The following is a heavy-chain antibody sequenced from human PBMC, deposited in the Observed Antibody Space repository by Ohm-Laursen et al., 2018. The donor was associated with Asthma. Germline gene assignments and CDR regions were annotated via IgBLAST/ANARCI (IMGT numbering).Heavy chain of an antibody. CDR3: AKERKQWLAFDY. D-gene: IGHD6-19*01. CDR2: VYGDGSNT. J-gene: IGHJ4*02. Sequence: SLRLSCAASGFTFSSFAMSWVRQAPGKGLVWVSRVYGDGSNTIYADSVKGRFTISRDNSKNTLYLQMNTLRAEDTAVYYCAKERKQWLAFDYWGQGTLVTVSS. V-gene: IGHV3-23*01. CDR1: GFTFSSFA.